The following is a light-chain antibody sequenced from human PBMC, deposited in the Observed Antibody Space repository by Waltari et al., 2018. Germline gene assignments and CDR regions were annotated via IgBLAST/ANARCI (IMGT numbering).Light chain of an antibody. V-gene: IGLV2-14*01. J-gene: IGLJ3*02. Sequence: QSALTQPASVSGSPGQSITISCTGTSSDVGGYNSVPWYQQHPGKAPKLMIYEVSNRPSGVSNRFSGSKSGNTASLTISGLQAEDEADYYCSSYTSSSTHLFGGGTKLTVL. CDR3: SSYTSSSTHL. CDR2: EVS. CDR1: SSDVGGYNS.